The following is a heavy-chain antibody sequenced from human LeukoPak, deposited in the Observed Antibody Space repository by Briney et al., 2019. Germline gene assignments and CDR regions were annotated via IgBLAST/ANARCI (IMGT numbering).Heavy chain of an antibody. J-gene: IGHJ6*02. CDR1: GFTVSGNY. V-gene: IGHV3-66*01. CDR3: ARDVPPYLTSPWGLDV. CDR2: ISGDGTT. D-gene: IGHD1-14*01. Sequence: GGSLRLSCAASGFTVSGNYISWVRQAPGKGLEWVSLISGDGTTYYADPVEGRFTISRDNSKNTVHLQMNSLSPEDAALYYCARDVPPYLTSPWGLDVWGQGTTVIVSS.